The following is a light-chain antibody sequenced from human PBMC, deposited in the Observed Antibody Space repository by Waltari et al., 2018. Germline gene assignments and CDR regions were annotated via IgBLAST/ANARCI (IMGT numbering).Light chain of an antibody. Sequence: EIVLTQSPATLSLSPGERATLSCRASHSITNYLAWYQQKRGQAPRLLISDASNRATGIPARFSGSGSGTDFTLTISSLQPEDVATYYCQKYDSAPRTFGQGTKVEIK. CDR3: QKYDSAPRT. J-gene: IGKJ1*01. V-gene: IGKV3-11*01. CDR2: DAS. CDR1: HSITNY.